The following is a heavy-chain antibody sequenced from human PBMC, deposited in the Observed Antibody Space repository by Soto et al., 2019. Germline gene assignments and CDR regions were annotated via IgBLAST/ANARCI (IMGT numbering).Heavy chain of an antibody. CDR2: INHVGGT. CDR1: GGFLSESY. Sequence: PSETLSLTCAVYGGFLSESYWTWIRQPPGKGLEWIGEINHVGGTNYNPSLTSRVTMSVDTSQNQFSLRLISVTAADTAMYFCVRIRYQLPSSVLWLDPWGQGTPVTAPQ. D-gene: IGHD3-16*01. V-gene: IGHV4-34*01. CDR3: VRIRYQLPSSVLWLDP. J-gene: IGHJ5*02.